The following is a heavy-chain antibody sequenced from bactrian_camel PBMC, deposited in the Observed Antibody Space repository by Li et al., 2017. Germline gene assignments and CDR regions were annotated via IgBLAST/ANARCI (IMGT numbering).Heavy chain of an antibody. CDR2: IAPQSGDT. J-gene: IGHJ4*01. CDR1: GRIGSKYY. V-gene: IGHV3-2*01. Sequence: VQLVESGGSQVQVVGSLRLSCTSAGRIGSKYYMGWFRQATPGAEREAIASIAPQSGDTEYADFAKGRFTISKDNAKNTLYLQMNSMKPEDTAMYYCAVDTVNWQLARLYNYWGQGTQVTVS. CDR3: AVDTVNWQLARLYNY. D-gene: IGHD8*01.